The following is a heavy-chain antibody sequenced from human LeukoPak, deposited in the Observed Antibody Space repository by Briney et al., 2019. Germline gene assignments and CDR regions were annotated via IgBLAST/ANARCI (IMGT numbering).Heavy chain of an antibody. V-gene: IGHV3-23*01. CDR3: AKILTEWLLYFSMLY. D-gene: IGHD3-3*01. Sequence: GGSLRLSCAASGFTFSSYAMSWVRQAPGEGLEWVSAISGSGGSTYYADSVKGRFTISRDNSKNTLYLQMNSLRAEDTAVYYCAKILTEWLLYFSMLYWGQGTLVTVSS. CDR1: GFTFSSYA. CDR2: ISGSGGST. J-gene: IGHJ4*02.